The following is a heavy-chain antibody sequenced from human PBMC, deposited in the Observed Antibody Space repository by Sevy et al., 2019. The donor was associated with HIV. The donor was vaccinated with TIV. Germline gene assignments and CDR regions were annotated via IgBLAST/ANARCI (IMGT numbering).Heavy chain of an antibody. Sequence: GGSLRLSCAASGFTFSDYYMGWVRKAPGKGLEWMANINQDGSQKNYVDSVKGRFTISRDNAKNSVSLQMNSLRVDDTAIYYCARELWPSDYWGQGTLVTVSS. D-gene: IGHD2-21*01. V-gene: IGHV3-7*01. CDR2: INQDGSQK. CDR1: GFTFSDYY. CDR3: ARELWPSDY. J-gene: IGHJ4*02.